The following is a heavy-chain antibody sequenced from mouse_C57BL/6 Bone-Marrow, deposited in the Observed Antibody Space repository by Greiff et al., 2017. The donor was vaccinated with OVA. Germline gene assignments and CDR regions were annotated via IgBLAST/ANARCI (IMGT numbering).Heavy chain of an antibody. V-gene: IGHV1-53*01. D-gene: IGHD1-2*01. CDR2: INPSNGGT. Sequence: VQLQQPGTELVKPGASVKLSCKASGYTFTSYWMHWVKQRPGQGLAWIGNINPSNGGTNYNAKFKSQAKLPVYKSSSTAYMQLSSLTSEDSAVYYCAWDYYGHYYAMDYWGQGTSVTVSS. CDR1: GYTFTSYW. CDR3: AWDYYGHYYAMDY. J-gene: IGHJ4*01.